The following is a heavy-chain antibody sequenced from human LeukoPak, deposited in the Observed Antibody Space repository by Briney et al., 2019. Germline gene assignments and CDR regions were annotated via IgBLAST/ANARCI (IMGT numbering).Heavy chain of an antibody. CDR2: ISYGGKNM. J-gene: IGHJ4*02. V-gene: IGHV3-30*18. CDR1: GLNFATSG. Sequence: GGSLRLSCAASGLNFATSGMHWVRQAPGKGLEWVAVISYGGKNMYYADSVRGRFTVSRDNSMNTLYLQMNSLRTEDTAAYYAKNGYSSGWYMYYFDYWGQGTLVAVPS. CDR3: KNGYSSGWYMYYFDY. D-gene: IGHD6-19*01.